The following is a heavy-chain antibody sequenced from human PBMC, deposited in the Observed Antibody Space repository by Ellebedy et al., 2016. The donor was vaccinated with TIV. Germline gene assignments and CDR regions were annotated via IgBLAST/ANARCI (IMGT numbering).Heavy chain of an antibody. V-gene: IGHV4-59*01. CDR1: GGSISSYY. CDR2: VYYRGIT. D-gene: IGHD6-13*01. Sequence: MPSETLSLTCSVHGGSISSYYWNWIRQPPGKGLEWIGYVYYRGITHYNPSLKSRVTLSVDTLKHQFSLRLSSVTAADTAIYVCAGVRDGSRPFDYWGQGTLVTVSS. CDR3: AGVRDGSRPFDY. J-gene: IGHJ4*02.